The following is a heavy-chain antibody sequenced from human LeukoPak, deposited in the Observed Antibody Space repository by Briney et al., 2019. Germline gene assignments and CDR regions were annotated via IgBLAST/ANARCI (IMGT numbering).Heavy chain of an antibody. J-gene: IGHJ4*02. CDR2: ISSSGSTI. V-gene: IGHV3-11*04. CDR3: AIQVTMIVVVPYFDY. Sequence: GGSLRLSCAASGLTFSDYYMTWIRQAPGKGLEWVAYISSSGSTIYSADSVKGRFTVSRDNAKNSLFLHMNSLRAEDTAIYYCAIQVTMIVVVPYFDYWGQGTLVTVSS. D-gene: IGHD3-22*01. CDR1: GLTFSDYY.